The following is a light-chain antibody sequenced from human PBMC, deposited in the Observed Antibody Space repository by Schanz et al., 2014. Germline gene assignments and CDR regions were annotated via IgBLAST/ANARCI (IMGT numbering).Light chain of an antibody. CDR3: VLYMGYGVSV. CDR1: SASVSTSHH. V-gene: IGLV8-61*01. Sequence: TVVTQEPSFSVSPGGTVTLTCGLNSASVSTSHHPSWYQQTPGQAPRTLIYNTNTRSSGVPDRFSGSILGRRAALTITGAQADDESDYYCVLYMGYGVSVFGGGTKPTVL. J-gene: IGLJ2*01. CDR2: NTN.